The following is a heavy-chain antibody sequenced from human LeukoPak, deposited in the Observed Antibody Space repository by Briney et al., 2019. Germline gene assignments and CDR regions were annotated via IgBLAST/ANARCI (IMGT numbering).Heavy chain of an antibody. Sequence: SETLSLTCTVSGGSISSSRYYWGWIRQPPGKGLEWIGSIYYSGSTYYNPSLKSRVTISVDTSKNQFSLKLRSVTAADTAVYYCARTRYYYNSRSYGAPYYFDYWGQGTLVTVSS. V-gene: IGHV4-39*01. CDR2: IYYSGST. CDR1: GGSISSSRYY. D-gene: IGHD3-10*01. CDR3: ARTRYYYNSRSYGAPYYFDY. J-gene: IGHJ4*02.